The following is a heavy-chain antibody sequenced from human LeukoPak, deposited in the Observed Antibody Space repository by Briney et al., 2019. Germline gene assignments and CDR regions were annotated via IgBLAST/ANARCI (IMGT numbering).Heavy chain of an antibody. CDR2: IKEDGSEE. Sequence: QAGGSLRLSCAASGFTISDYWMSWVRQAPGKGLEWVANIKEDGSEENYVDSAKGRFTISIDNAKNSLYLQMNNLRAEDTAVYYCASKGGSFTISGVLYNDAFAIWGQGTMVTVSA. V-gene: IGHV3-7*01. CDR3: ASKGGSFTISGVLYNDAFAI. D-gene: IGHD3-3*01. CDR1: GFTISDYW. J-gene: IGHJ3*02.